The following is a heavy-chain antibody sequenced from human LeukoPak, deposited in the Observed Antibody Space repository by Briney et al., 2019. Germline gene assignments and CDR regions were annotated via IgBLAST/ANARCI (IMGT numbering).Heavy chain of an antibody. V-gene: IGHV3-23*01. J-gene: IGHJ4*02. Sequence: GGSLRLSCAASGFIFNGYAMSWVRQAPGEGLGWISTISGGGDSIYYADSVKGRFSISRDNSESTLYLQMNSLRADDTAVYYCARIRWGGSYYFDYWGQGTLVTVSS. CDR3: ARIRWGGSYYFDY. D-gene: IGHD1-26*01. CDR2: ISGGGDSI. CDR1: GFIFNGYA.